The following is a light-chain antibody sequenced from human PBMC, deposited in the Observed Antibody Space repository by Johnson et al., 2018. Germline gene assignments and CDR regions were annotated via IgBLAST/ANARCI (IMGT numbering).Light chain of an antibody. CDR2: ENN. V-gene: IGLV1-51*02. CDR1: SSNIGNNY. CDR3: GTWDSSLSAGNV. Sequence: QSVLTQPPSVSAAPGQKVTISCSGSSSNIGNNYVSWYQQLPGTAPKLLIYENNKRPSGIPDRFSGSKCGTSATLGITGLQTGDEADYYCGTWDSSLSAGNVFGTVTKVTVL. J-gene: IGLJ1*01.